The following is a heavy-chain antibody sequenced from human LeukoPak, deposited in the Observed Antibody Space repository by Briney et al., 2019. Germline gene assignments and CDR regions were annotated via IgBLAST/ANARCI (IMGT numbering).Heavy chain of an antibody. CDR1: GFTFSSYW. Sequence: GGSLRLSCAASGFTFSSYWMNWARQAPGKGLEWVASINHNGNVNYYVDSVKGRFTISRDNSKNTLYLQMNSLRAEDTAVYYCARDYEVVADYYYYGMDVWGQGTMVTVSS. D-gene: IGHD2-15*01. CDR2: INHNGNVN. J-gene: IGHJ6*02. V-gene: IGHV3-7*01. CDR3: ARDYEVVADYYYYGMDV.